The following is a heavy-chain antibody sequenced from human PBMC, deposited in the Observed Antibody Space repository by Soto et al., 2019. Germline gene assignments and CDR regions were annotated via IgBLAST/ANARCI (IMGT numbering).Heavy chain of an antibody. D-gene: IGHD1-26*01. V-gene: IGHV3-23*01. CDR3: ARRGSGSYYDY. J-gene: IGHJ4*02. CDR1: GFTFSSYA. CDR2: INGSGGST. Sequence: EVQLLESGGGLVQPGGSLRLSCAASGFTFSSYAMRWVRQAPGKGLEWVSAINGSGGSTYYADSVKGRFTISRDNSKNTLYLQMISLRAEHTAVDDCARRGSGSYYDYWGQGTLVTVSS.